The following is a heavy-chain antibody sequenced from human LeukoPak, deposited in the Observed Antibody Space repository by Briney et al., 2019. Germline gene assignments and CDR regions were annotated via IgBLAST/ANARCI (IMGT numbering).Heavy chain of an antibody. V-gene: IGHV3-66*01. D-gene: IGHD5-24*01. CDR1: EFTVSSNY. CDR3: ARDHVATIVDY. CDR2: IYSGGST. J-gene: IGHJ4*02. Sequence: GGSLRLSCAASEFTVSSNYMSWVRQAPGKGLEWVSVIYSGGSTYYADSVKGRFIISRDNAKNSLYLQMNRLRAEDTAVYYCARDHVATIVDYWGQGTLVTVSS.